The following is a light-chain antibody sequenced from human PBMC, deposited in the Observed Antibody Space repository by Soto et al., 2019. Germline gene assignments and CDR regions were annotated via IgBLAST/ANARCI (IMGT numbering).Light chain of an antibody. CDR2: EVS. Sequence: QSALTQPASVSGSPGQSITISCTGTNSDVGAYNYVSWYQQHPGKAPKLMIYEVSNRPSGISNRFSGSKSGYTASLTISGLQAEDEADYYGSSYMSGRGIFGGGTKLTV. CDR1: NSDVGAYNY. J-gene: IGLJ2*01. V-gene: IGLV2-14*01. CDR3: SSYMSGRGI.